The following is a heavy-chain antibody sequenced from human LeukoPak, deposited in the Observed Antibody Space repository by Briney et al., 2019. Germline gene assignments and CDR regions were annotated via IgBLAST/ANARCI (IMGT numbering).Heavy chain of an antibody. CDR3: ARDRGRRYCSSTSCYVRGGFDP. CDR1: GFTISSYG. D-gene: IGHD2-2*01. CDR2: IWYDGSNK. V-gene: IGHV3-33*01. Sequence: GASLSLSCAASGFTISSYGMHWVRQAPGKGLEWVAVIWYDGSNKYYADSVKGRFTISRDNSKNTLYLQMNSLRAEDTAVYYRARDRGRRYCSSTSCYVRGGFDPWGQGTLVTVSS. J-gene: IGHJ5*02.